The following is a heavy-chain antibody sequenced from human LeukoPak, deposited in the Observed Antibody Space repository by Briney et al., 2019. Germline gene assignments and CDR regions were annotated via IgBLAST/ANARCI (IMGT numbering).Heavy chain of an antibody. CDR3: TTKVIRGNSGDDYDD. Sequence: GGSLRLSCAASGATFRSYGMHWVRQAPGKGLEWVALISSDGNDKLYGDSVRGRFTISRDDSKSTLYLQTNSLRAEDTAVYYCTTKVIRGNSGDDYDDWGQGTLVTVSS. V-gene: IGHV3-30*03. J-gene: IGHJ4*02. CDR2: ISSDGNDK. CDR1: GATFRSYG. D-gene: IGHD5-12*01.